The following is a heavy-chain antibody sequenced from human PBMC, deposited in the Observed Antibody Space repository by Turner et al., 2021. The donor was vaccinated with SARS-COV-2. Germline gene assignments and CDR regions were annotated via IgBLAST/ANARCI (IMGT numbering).Heavy chain of an antibody. CDR3: AKQLGLYSNPMYYFDD. D-gene: IGHD4-4*01. CDR1: GFTFSSYG. V-gene: IGHV3-30*18. Sequence: QVQLVESGGGVFQPGRSLRLSCAASGFTFSSYGMHWVRQAPGKGVEWVAVISYDGNNKYYADAVKGRFTISRDNSKNTLYLQMNSLRAEDTAVYYCAKQLGLYSNPMYYFDDWGQGTLVTVSS. CDR2: ISYDGNNK. J-gene: IGHJ4*02.